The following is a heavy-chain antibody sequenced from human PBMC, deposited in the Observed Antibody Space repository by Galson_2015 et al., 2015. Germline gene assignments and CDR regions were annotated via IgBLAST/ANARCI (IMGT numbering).Heavy chain of an antibody. CDR3: ARDGVEWLFYYYYGMDV. D-gene: IGHD3-3*01. CDR1: GYTFTSYA. Sequence: SVKVSCKASGYTFTSYAMHWVRQAPGQRLEWMGWINAGNGNTKYSQKFQGRVTITRDTSASTAYMELSSLRSEDTAVYYCARDGVEWLFYYYYGMDVWGQGTTVTVSS. J-gene: IGHJ6*02. V-gene: IGHV1-3*01. CDR2: INAGNGNT.